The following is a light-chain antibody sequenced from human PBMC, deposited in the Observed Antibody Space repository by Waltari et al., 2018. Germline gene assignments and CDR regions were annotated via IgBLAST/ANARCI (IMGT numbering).Light chain of an antibody. CDR3: QVWDSSRDHPV. CDR2: DDA. J-gene: IGLJ1*01. V-gene: IGLV3-21*02. Sequence: SDVLTQAPSVSVAPGQTATITCRGATLGSHSVHWYQQRPGQAPVVVVYDDAYRASGIPERISGSGSGNAATLTISRVQPGDEADYYCQVWDSSRDHPVFGPGTRVTVL. CDR1: TLGSHS.